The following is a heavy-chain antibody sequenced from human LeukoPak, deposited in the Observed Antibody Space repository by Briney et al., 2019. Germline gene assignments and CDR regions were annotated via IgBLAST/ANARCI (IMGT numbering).Heavy chain of an antibody. V-gene: IGHV4-39*07. CDR2: IYHSGST. CDR1: SGSISSNSYY. J-gene: IGHJ4*02. CDR3: ARDARGIAVAGTFDY. D-gene: IGHD6-19*01. Sequence: SETLSLTCTVSSGSISSNSYYWSWIRQPAGKGLEWIGRIYHSGSTYYNPSLKSRVTISVDTSKNQFSLKLSSVTAADTAVYYCARDARGIAVAGTFDYWGQGTLVTVSS.